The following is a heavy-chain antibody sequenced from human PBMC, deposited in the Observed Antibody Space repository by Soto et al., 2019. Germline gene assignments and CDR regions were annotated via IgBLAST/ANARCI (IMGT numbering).Heavy chain of an antibody. Sequence: PSETLSLTCAVYGGSSSGYFWGWFRQPPGKCLERIGEITHSGITTYNPSLKSRVTISSDTSQTQFSLSLISVTAADTALYFCSAWYPGTLHDYWGQGXQVTVYS. J-gene: IGHJ4*02. CDR1: GGSSSGYF. CDR3: SAWYPGTLHDY. V-gene: IGHV4-34*01. D-gene: IGHD1-20*01. CDR2: ITHSGIT.